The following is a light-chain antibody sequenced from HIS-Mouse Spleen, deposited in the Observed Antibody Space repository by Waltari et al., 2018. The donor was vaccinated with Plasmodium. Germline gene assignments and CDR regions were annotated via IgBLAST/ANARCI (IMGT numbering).Light chain of an antibody. CDR1: QGIRND. V-gene: IGKV1-6*01. J-gene: IGKJ2*01. Sequence: AIQMTQSPSSLSASVGDRVTITCRASQGIRNDLGWYQQKPGKAHKLLISAASSLQSGVPSRFSGSGSGTDFTLTISSLKPEDFATYYCLQDYNYPYTFGQGTKLEIK. CDR2: AAS. CDR3: LQDYNYPYT.